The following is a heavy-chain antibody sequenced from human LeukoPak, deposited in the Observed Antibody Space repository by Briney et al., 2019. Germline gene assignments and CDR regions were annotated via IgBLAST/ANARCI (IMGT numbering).Heavy chain of an antibody. J-gene: IGHJ4*02. V-gene: IGHV3-74*01. CDR1: GFTFRSYC. D-gene: IGHD4-11*01. Sequence: PGGSLRLSRASSGFTFRSYCMHWVRQAPRKGLVGVSRITSDGSSTSYADSVKGRFTISRDNAKNTLYLQMNSLRAEDTAVYYCARGSTLTTLVYWGQGTLVTVSS. CDR3: ARGSTLTTLVY. CDR2: ITSDGSST.